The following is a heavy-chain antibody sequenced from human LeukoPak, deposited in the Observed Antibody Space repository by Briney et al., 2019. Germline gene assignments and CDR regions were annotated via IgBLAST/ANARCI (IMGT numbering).Heavy chain of an antibody. D-gene: IGHD6-13*01. Sequence: GGSLRLSCAASGFTFSSYSMNWVRQAPGKGLEWVSYISSSSYTAYYADSVKGRFTISRDNAKNSLYLQMNSLRAEDTAVYYCARDSRSTFDYWGQGTLVTVSS. J-gene: IGHJ4*02. CDR2: ISSSSYTA. V-gene: IGHV3-48*01. CDR1: GFTFSSYS. CDR3: ARDSRSTFDY.